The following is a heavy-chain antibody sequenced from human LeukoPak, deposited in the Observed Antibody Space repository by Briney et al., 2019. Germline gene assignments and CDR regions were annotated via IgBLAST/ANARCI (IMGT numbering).Heavy chain of an antibody. CDR2: FDPEDGET. CDR3: ATLAIAVAGTVNYFDY. D-gene: IGHD6-19*01. CDR1: GYTLTELS. J-gene: IGHJ4*02. Sequence: ASVKVSCKVSGYTLTELSMHLVRQAPGKGLEWMGGFDPEDGETIYAQKFQGRVTMTEDTSTDTAYMELSSLRSEDTAVYYCATLAIAVAGTVNYFDYWGQGTLVTVSS. V-gene: IGHV1-24*01.